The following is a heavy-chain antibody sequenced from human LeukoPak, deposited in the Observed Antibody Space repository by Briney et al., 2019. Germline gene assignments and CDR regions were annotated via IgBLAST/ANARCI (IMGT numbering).Heavy chain of an antibody. CDR1: GFTFDDYT. CDR2: ISWDGGST. D-gene: IGHD3-22*01. CDR3: ASINNYYDSSGYYDPTDY. V-gene: IGHV3-43*01. Sequence: GGSLRLSCAASGFTFDDYTMHWVRQAPGKGLEWVSLISWDGGSTYYADSVKGRFTISRDNSKNSLYLQMNSLRAEDTAVYYCASINNYYDSSGYYDPTDYWGQGTLVTVSS. J-gene: IGHJ4*02.